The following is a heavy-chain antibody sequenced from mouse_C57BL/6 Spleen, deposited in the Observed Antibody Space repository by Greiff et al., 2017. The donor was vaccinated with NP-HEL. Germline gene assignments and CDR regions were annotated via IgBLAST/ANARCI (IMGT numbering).Heavy chain of an antibody. CDR3: ARTLYAMGD. V-gene: IGHV1-61*01. CDR1: GYTFTSYW. CDR2: IYPSDSET. Sequence: QVQLQQPGAELVRPGSSVKLSCKASGYTFTSYWMDWVKQRPGQGLEWIGNIYPSDSETHYNQKFKDKATLTVDKSSSTAYMQLSSLTSEDSAVYYCARTLYAMGDWGQGTSVTVAS. J-gene: IGHJ4*01.